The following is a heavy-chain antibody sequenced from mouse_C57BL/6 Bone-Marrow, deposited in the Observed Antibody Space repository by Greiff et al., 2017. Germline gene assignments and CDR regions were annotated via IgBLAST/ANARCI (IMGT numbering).Heavy chain of an antibody. CDR1: GYTFTDYN. D-gene: IGHD1-1*01. V-gene: IGHV1-22*01. CDR2: INPNNGGT. CDR3: ARPSDNCGSSYEWYFDV. J-gene: IGHJ1*03. Sequence: VQLQQSGPELVKPGASVKMSCKASGYTFTDYNMHWVKQSHGKSLEWIGYINPNNGGTSYNQKFKGKATLTVNKSSSTAYMELRSLTSEASAVYYCARPSDNCGSSYEWYFDVWGTGTTVTVSS.